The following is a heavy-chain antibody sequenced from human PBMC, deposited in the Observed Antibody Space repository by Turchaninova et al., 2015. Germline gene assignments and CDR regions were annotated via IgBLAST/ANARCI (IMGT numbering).Heavy chain of an antibody. CDR2: ISWNSGSI. CDR3: AKDISSIATNYFHY. J-gene: IGHJ4*02. Sequence: EVQLVESGGGLVQPGRALRLSCEASGFTFDDYAMHWGRQAPGKGLEWVSSISWNSGSIGYSDSVKGRFTISRDNAKNSLYLQMNSLGAEDMALYYCAKDISSIATNYFHYWGQGTLVTVSS. V-gene: IGHV3-9*03. D-gene: IGHD6-6*01. CDR1: GFTFDDYA.